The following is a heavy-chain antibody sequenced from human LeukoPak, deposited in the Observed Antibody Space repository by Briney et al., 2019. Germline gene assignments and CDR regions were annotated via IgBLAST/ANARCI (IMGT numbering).Heavy chain of an antibody. J-gene: IGHJ4*02. CDR2: IYYSGST. Sequence: SETLSLTCTVSGGSISSSSYSWGWIRQPPGKGLEWIGSIYYSGSTYYNPSLKSRVTISVDTSKNQFSLKLSSVTAADTAVYYCARRSSMVRGVISDWGQGTLVTVSS. D-gene: IGHD3-10*01. V-gene: IGHV4-39*01. CDR3: ARRSSMVRGVISD. CDR1: GGSISSSSYS.